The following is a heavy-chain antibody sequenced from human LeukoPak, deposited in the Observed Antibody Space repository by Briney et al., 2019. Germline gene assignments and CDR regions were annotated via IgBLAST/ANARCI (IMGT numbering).Heavy chain of an antibody. J-gene: IGHJ3*02. CDR1: GFSLSTSGVG. Sequence: SGPTLVKPTQTLTLTCTFSGFSLSTSGVGVGWIRQPPGKALEWLALIYWDDDKRYSPSLKSRLTIAQDTSKNQVVLTMANMDPVDTATYYCAHTTYFYDSSGYPRSFDIWGQGTMVTVSS. CDR3: AHTTYFYDSSGYPRSFDI. D-gene: IGHD3-22*01. V-gene: IGHV2-5*02. CDR2: IYWDDDK.